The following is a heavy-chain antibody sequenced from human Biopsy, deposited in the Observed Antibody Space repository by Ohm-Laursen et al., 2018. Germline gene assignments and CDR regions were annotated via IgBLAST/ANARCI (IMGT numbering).Heavy chain of an antibody. D-gene: IGHD3-9*01. CDR2: FAPENGKT. CDR1: GYAVTEFS. V-gene: IGHV1-24*01. CDR3: ATKLTGYFHH. Sequence: ASVKVSCKVSGYAVTEFSMHWVRQAPGKGLEWMGGFAPENGKTIYAQKFQGRVTMTEDTSTDTAYMELSSLRSDDTAVYYCATKLTGYFHHWGQGTLVIVSS. J-gene: IGHJ1*01.